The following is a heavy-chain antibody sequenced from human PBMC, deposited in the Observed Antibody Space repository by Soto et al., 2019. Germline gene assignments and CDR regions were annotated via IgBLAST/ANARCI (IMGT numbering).Heavy chain of an antibody. CDR1: GFTFSSYG. V-gene: IGHV3-30*03. D-gene: IGHD2-2*01. CDR2: ISYDGSNK. Sequence: ALRLSCAASGFTFSSYGMHWVRQAPGKGLEWVAVISYDGSNKYYADSVKGRFTISRDNSKNTLYLQMNSLRAEDTAVYYCASSTSCYGVIACYYGMDVWGQGTTVTVSS. J-gene: IGHJ6*02. CDR3: ASSTSCYGVIACYYGMDV.